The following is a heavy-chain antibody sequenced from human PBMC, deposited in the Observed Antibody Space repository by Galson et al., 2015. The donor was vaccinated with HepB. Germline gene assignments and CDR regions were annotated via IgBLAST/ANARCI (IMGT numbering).Heavy chain of an antibody. D-gene: IGHD6-19*01. CDR1: GFTVSSNY. V-gene: IGHV3-53*01. CDR2: IYSGGTT. J-gene: IGHJ5*02. CDR3: ARVGYTSGWYRS. Sequence: LILSCAASGFTVSSNYMSWVRQASGKGLEWVSLIYSGGTTYYADSVKGRFTISRENSKNTVYLQMNSLRAEDTALYYCARVGYTSGWYRSWGQGTLVTVSS.